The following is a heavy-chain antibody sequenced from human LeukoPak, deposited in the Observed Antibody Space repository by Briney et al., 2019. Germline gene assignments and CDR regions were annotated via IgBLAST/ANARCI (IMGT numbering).Heavy chain of an antibody. J-gene: IGHJ4*02. CDR3: ATGDDYYDRSNYKYDFDS. CDR1: GYTFTGYY. V-gene: IGHV1-2*02. D-gene: IGHD3-22*01. Sequence: GASVKVSCKASGYTFTGYYMHWVRQAPGQGLEWMGWINPNSGGTNYAQKFQGRVTMTRDTSISTAYMELSRLRSDDTAVYYCATGDDYYDRSNYKYDFDSWGQGTLVTVSS. CDR2: INPNSGGT.